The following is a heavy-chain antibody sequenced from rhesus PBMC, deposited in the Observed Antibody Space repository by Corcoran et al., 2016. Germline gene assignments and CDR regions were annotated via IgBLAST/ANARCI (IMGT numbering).Heavy chain of an antibody. CDR1: GYSISSGYY. Sequence: QVQLQESGPGLVKPSETLSLTCAVSGYSISSGYYWGWIRQPPGKGLEWIGSIYGRGGSNYLNPSLKRRGTRTVETAKNQFSRKLSSVTAADTAVYDCARGGSSWSEWDTVGTEWYFDLWGPGTPITISS. D-gene: IGHD5-42*01. V-gene: IGHV4S14*01. CDR2: IYGRGGSN. J-gene: IGHJ2*01. CDR3: ARGGSSWSEWDTVGTEWYFDL.